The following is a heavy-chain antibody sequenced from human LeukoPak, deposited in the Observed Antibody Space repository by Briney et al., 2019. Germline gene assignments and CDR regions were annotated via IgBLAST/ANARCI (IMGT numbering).Heavy chain of an antibody. D-gene: IGHD6-13*01. J-gene: IGHJ4*02. Sequence: SETLSLTCTASGVSISSYDWSWIRQAAGKGLEWIGRIYSSGSTNYNASLKTRVTMSVDTSKNQISLTLSSVTAADTAVYYCARDQSGIAEAEASIDYWGQGTLVTVSS. V-gene: IGHV4-4*07. CDR2: IYSSGST. CDR1: GVSISSYD. CDR3: ARDQSGIAEAEASIDY.